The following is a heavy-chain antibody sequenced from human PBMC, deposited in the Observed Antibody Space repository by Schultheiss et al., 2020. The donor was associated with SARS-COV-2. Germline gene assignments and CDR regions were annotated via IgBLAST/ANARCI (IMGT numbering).Heavy chain of an antibody. CDR3: ARALSGSYYIYYYYYMDV. J-gene: IGHJ6*03. V-gene: IGHV4-38-2*01. D-gene: IGHD1-26*01. CDR1: GYSISSGYY. CDR2: IYHSGST. Sequence: GSLRLSCAVSGYSISSGYYWGWIRQPPGKGLEWIGSIYHSGSTYYNPSLKSRVTISVDTSKNQFSLKLSSVTAADTAVYYCARALSGSYYIYYYYYMDVWGKGTTVTVSS.